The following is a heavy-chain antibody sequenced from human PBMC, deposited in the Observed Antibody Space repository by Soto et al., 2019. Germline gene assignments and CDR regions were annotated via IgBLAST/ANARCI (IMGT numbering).Heavy chain of an antibody. V-gene: IGHV1-69*02. CDR2: IIPILGIA. Sequence: GGSVKVSCKASGGTLRSYTISWVGQGPGQGLEWMGRIIPILGIANYAQKFQGRVTITADESTSTAYMELSSLRSEDTAVYYCASFLPGYYYYGMDVWGQGTTVTVSS. CDR1: GGTLRSYT. J-gene: IGHJ6*02. CDR3: ASFLPGYYYYGMDV.